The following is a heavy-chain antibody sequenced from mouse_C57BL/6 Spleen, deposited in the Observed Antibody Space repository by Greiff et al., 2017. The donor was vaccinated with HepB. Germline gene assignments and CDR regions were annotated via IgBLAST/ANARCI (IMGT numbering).Heavy chain of an antibody. Sequence: EVQLVESRGGLVKPGGSLKLSCAASGFTFSDYGMHWVRQAPEKGLEWVAYISSGSSTIYYADTVKGRFTISRDNAKNTLFLQMTSLRSEDTAMYYCATTAQEAYWGQGTLVTVSA. CDR1: GFTFSDYG. V-gene: IGHV5-17*01. J-gene: IGHJ3*01. D-gene: IGHD3-2*02. CDR2: ISSGSSTI. CDR3: ATTAQEAY.